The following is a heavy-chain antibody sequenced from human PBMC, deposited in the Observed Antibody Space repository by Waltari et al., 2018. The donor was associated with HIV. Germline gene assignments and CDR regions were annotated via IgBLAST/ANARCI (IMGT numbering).Heavy chain of an antibody. CDR1: GFTFSLYW. J-gene: IGHJ3*02. CDR3: ARMGLMMYAIGAFDI. D-gene: IGHD2-8*01. Sequence: EVQLVESGGGLVQPGGSLRLSCAASGFTFSLYWMSWVRQAPGKGLKGVANIKQDGSEKHYVDSVKGRFTNSRDNAKKSLYLQMNSLRAEDTAVYYCARMGLMMYAIGAFDIWGQGTMVTVSS. CDR2: IKQDGSEK. V-gene: IGHV3-7*01.